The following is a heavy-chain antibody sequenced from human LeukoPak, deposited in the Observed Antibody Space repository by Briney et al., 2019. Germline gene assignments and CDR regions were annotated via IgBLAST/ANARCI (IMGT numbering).Heavy chain of an antibody. V-gene: IGHV3-20*04. J-gene: IGHJ4*02. CDR1: GFTFDDYG. D-gene: IGHD4-17*01. Sequence: GGSLRLSCAASGFTFDDYGMSWVRQAPGKGLEWVSGINWNGGSTGYADSVKGRFTISRDNAKNSLYLQMDSLRAEDTALYYCARALATVTYVDYWGQGTLVTVSS. CDR2: INWNGGST. CDR3: ARALATVTYVDY.